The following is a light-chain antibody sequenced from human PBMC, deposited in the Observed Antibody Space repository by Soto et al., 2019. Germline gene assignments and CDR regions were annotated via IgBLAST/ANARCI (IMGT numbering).Light chain of an antibody. CDR3: QQYETSPFT. CDR2: GAS. V-gene: IGKV3-20*01. CDR1: QSVSSNY. J-gene: IGKJ4*01. Sequence: EIVLTQSPGTLSLSPGERATLSCRASQSVSSNYLAWYQHKPGQAPRLLIYGASRRATGVPDRFSGSGSGTHFTLSIRRLESEDFAVYYCQQYETSPFTFGGGTKVDIK.